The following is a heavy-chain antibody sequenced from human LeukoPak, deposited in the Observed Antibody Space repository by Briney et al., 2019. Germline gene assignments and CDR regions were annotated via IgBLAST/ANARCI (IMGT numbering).Heavy chain of an antibody. CDR1: GFTFSRYW. CDR2: IKPDGSVK. CDR3: ARDRGGQWVELLLDS. J-gene: IGHJ4*02. V-gene: IGHV3-7*05. D-gene: IGHD3-10*01. Sequence: GGSLRLSCAASGFTFSRYWMTWVRQTPGKGLEWVANIKPDGSVKYYVDSVKGRFTISRDNAKNSLYLQMNSLRDEDTALYYCARDRGGQWVELLLDSWGQGTLVTASS.